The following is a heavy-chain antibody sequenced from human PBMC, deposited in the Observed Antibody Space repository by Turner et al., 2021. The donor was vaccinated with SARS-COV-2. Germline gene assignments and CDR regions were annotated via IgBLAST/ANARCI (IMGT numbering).Heavy chain of an antibody. Sequence: EVQLVESGGGLIQPGGSLRLSCAASGFTVSSNYMSWVRQAPGKGLEWVSSITSSDTYYADSVKGRFTISRDNAKNSLYLQMNSLRAEDTAVYYCVRDKDSSDYYYWGQGTLVTVSS. CDR2: ITSSDT. J-gene: IGHJ4*02. CDR3: VRDKDSSDYYY. CDR1: GFTVSSNY. D-gene: IGHD3-22*01. V-gene: IGHV3-53*01.